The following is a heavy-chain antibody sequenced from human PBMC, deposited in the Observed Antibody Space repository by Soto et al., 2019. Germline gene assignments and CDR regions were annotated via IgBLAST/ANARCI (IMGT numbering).Heavy chain of an antibody. CDR2: IYYSGST. Sequence: SETLSLTCTVSGGSVSSGSYYWSWIRQPPGKGLEWIGYIYYSGSTNYNPSLKSRVTISVDTSKNQFSLKLSSVTAADTAVYYCAREVRDYGDYWAFDYWGQGTLVTVSS. J-gene: IGHJ4*02. V-gene: IGHV4-61*01. CDR3: AREVRDYGDYWAFDY. CDR1: GGSVSSGSYY. D-gene: IGHD4-17*01.